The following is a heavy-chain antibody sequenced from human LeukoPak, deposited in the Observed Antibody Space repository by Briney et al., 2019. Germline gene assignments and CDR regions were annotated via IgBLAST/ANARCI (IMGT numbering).Heavy chain of an antibody. D-gene: IGHD4/OR15-4a*01. CDR3: ARLERSRMDGAQY. CDR2: MFYGETT. Sequence: RPSETLSLTCIVSGDSIRSSGYYWGWIRQPPGKGLEWIVSMFYGETTSYSPSLQSRVTISLDTSKNQFSLRLNSVTAADTAVYYCARLERSRMDGAQYWGQGTLVTVSS. CDR1: GDSIRSSGYY. J-gene: IGHJ4*02. V-gene: IGHV4-39*01.